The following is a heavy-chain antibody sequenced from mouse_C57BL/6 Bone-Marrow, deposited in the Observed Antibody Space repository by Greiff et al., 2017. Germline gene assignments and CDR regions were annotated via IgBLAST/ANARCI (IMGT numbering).Heavy chain of an antibody. CDR2: ISAGGSYT. CDR1: GFTFSSYA. J-gene: IGHJ3*01. Sequence: EVKLEESGGGLVKPGGSLKLSCAASGFTFSSYAMSWVRQTPEKRLEWVATISAGGSYTYYPDNVKGRFTISRDNAKNNLYLQMSHLKSEDTAMYYCARDRRGLRRGFAYWGQGTLVTVSA. V-gene: IGHV5-4*01. D-gene: IGHD2-4*01. CDR3: ARDRRGLRRGFAY.